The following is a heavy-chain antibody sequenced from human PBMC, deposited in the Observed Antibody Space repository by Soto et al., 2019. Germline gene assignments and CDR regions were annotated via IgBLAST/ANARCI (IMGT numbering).Heavy chain of an antibody. CDR1: GFTFDDYA. Sequence: EVQLVESGGGLVQPGRSLRLSCAASGFTFDDYAMHWVRQAPGKGLEWVSGINWNSGSIDYADSVKGRFTISRDNAKNSLYLQMNSLRAEDTALYYCAKDICSGGSCYTYFDYWGQGTLVTVSS. D-gene: IGHD2-15*01. CDR2: INWNSGSI. V-gene: IGHV3-9*01. CDR3: AKDICSGGSCYTYFDY. J-gene: IGHJ4*02.